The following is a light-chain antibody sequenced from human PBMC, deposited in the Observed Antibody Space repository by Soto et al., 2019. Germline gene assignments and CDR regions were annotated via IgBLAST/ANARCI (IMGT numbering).Light chain of an antibody. V-gene: IGKV3-11*01. CDR3: QQRSDWPWT. J-gene: IGKJ1*01. CDR1: ESVTNY. Sequence: IVLTPSPAPLSLSPGERGTLSCRASESVTNYVAWYQHKPGQAPRLLVYDVSNRATGIPARFSGGGSGTDLTLTISNLEPEDFAVYYCQQRSDWPWTFGQGTKVDIK. CDR2: DVS.